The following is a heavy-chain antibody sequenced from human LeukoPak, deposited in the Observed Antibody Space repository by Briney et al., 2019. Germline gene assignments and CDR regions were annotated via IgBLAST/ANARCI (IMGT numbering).Heavy chain of an antibody. CDR2: IYYSGST. CDR1: GGSISSYY. CDR3: ARHYAGPYYFDY. Sequence: PSETLSLTCTVSGGSISSYYWSWIRQPPGKGLEWIGYIYYSGSTNYNPSLKSRVTISVDTSKNQFSLKLSSVTAADTAVYYCARHYAGPYYFDYWGQGTLVTVSS. J-gene: IGHJ4*02. D-gene: IGHD3-16*01. V-gene: IGHV4-59*01.